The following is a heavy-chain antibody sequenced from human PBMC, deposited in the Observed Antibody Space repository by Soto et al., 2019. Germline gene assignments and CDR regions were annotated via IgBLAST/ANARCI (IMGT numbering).Heavy chain of an antibody. Sequence: GYCVQVSCTSSGGPFSSYAISWVRHAPGQGLEWMGGIIPIFGTANYAQQFQGRVTMTADASTSTAYMELSRLRSDDTAVYYWARNSLLRYFVQCDDWGHGTPVTVDS. CDR2: IIPIFGTA. CDR3: ARNSLLRYFVQCDD. CDR1: GGPFSSYA. V-gene: IGHV1-69*01. D-gene: IGHD3-9*01. J-gene: IGHJ4*01.